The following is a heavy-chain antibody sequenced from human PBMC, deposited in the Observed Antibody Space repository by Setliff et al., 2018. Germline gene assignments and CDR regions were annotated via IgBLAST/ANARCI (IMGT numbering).Heavy chain of an antibody. CDR1: GYSFTNYW. J-gene: IGHJ5*02. V-gene: IGHV5-51*01. CDR2: IYPGDSDT. CDR3: ARHVHPAPIVVVPAAIHIDNWFDP. D-gene: IGHD2-2*01. Sequence: GESLKISCEGSGYSFTNYWIAWVRQMPGKGLERMGIIYPGDSDTRYSPSFQGQVTISADKPISTAYLQWRSLKASDTAMYYCARHVHPAPIVVVPAAIHIDNWFDPWGQGTLVTVSS.